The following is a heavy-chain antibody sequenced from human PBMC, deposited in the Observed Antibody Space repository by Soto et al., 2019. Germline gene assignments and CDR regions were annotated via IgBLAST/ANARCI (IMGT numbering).Heavy chain of an antibody. D-gene: IGHD3-22*01. CDR3: ARRPMYYDSSGLHSGIDY. CDR1: GYSFTSYW. CDR2: IDPSDSYT. Sequence: PGESLKISCKGSGYSFTSYWISWVRQMPGKGLEWMGRIDPSDSYTNYSPSFQGHVTISADKSISTAYLQWSGLKASDTAMYYCARRPMYYDSSGLHSGIDYWGQGTLVTVSS. V-gene: IGHV5-10-1*01. J-gene: IGHJ4*02.